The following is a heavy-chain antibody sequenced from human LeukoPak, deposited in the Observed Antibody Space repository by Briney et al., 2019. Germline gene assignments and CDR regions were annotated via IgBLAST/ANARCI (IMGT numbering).Heavy chain of an antibody. D-gene: IGHD5-24*01. CDR1: GGTFSSYA. Sequence: GSSVKVSCKASGGTFSSYAISWVRQAPGQGLEWMGRIIPIFGTANYAQKFQGRVTITTDESTSTAYMELSSLRPEDTAVYYCARQDGYNYPFDYWGQGTLVTVSS. J-gene: IGHJ4*02. CDR3: ARQDGYNYPFDY. V-gene: IGHV1-69*05. CDR2: IIPIFGTA.